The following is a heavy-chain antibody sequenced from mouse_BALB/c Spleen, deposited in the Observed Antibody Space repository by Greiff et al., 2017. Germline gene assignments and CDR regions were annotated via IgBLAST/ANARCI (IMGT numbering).Heavy chain of an antibody. J-gene: IGHJ3*01. Sequence: VQLQQSGAELVRPGSSVKISCKASGYAFSSYWMNWVKQRPGQGLEWIGQIYPGDGDTNYNGKFKGKATLTADKSSSTAYMQLSSLTSEDSAVYFCARDSSGSAWFAYWGQGTLVTVSA. V-gene: IGHV1-80*01. CDR3: ARDSSGSAWFAY. CDR2: IYPGDGDT. CDR1: GYAFSSYW. D-gene: IGHD3-2*01.